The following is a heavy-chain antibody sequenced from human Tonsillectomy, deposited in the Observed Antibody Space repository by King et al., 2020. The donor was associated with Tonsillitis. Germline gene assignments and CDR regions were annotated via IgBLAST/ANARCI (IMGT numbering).Heavy chain of an antibody. Sequence: VQLVESGGGLVQPGRSLRLSCAASGFTSDDYAMHWVRQAPGKGLEWVSGISWNSGLIAYADSVKGRFTIIRDNAKNSLYLQMSSLRAEDTSLYYCVKDTGGSAWWRMDVWGQGTTVTVSS. CDR2: ISWNSGLI. V-gene: IGHV3-9*02. D-gene: IGHD6-19*01. CDR3: VKDTGGSAWWRMDV. J-gene: IGHJ6*02. CDR1: GFTSDDYA.